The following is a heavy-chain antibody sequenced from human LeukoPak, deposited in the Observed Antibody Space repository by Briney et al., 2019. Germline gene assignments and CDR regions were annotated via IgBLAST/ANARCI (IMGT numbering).Heavy chain of an antibody. Sequence: GGSLRLSCAASGFTFSGSAMHWVRQASGKGLEWVGRIRSKANSYATAYAASVKGRFTISRDDSKNTAYLQMNSLKAEDTAVYYRTGDGRYSYGYKAFNYWGQGTLVTVSS. CDR2: IRSKANSYAT. J-gene: IGHJ4*02. CDR3: TGDGRYSYGYKAFNY. V-gene: IGHV3-73*01. CDR1: GFTFSGSA. D-gene: IGHD5-18*01.